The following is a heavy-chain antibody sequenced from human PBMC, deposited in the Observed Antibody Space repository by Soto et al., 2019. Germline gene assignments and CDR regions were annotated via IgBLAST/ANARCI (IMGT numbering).Heavy chain of an antibody. V-gene: IGHV1-58*01. CDR2: IVVGSGNT. Sequence: GASVKVSCKASGFTFTSSAVQWVRQARGQRLEWIGWIVVGSGNTNYARRFQERVTITRDMSTSTAYMELSSLRSEDTAVYYCAAGQYYYYGMDVWGQGTTVTVSS. CDR1: GFTFTSSA. J-gene: IGHJ6*02. CDR3: AAGQYYYYGMDV.